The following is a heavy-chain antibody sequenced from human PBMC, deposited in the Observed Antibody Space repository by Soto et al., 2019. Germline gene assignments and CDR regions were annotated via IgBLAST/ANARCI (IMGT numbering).Heavy chain of an antibody. V-gene: IGHV3-9*01. CDR3: AKASSHGYNRGSIRTNAFDI. J-gene: IGHJ3*02. D-gene: IGHD5-12*01. CDR1: GFTFEDHA. CDR2: ISWNRGST. Sequence: GGSLRLSCSASGFTFEDHAMHWVRQAPGKGLEWVSGISWNRGSTGYANSVKGRFTISRDNAKNSLYLQMNSLRAEDTALYYCAKASSHGYNRGSIRTNAFDIWGQGTMVTVSS.